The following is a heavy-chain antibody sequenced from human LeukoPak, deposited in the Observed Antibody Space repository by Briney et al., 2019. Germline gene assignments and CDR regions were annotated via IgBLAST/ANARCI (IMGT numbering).Heavy chain of an antibody. Sequence: GGSLRLSCAASGFTFSSYAMSWVRQAPGKGLEWVSAISGSGGSTYYADSVKGRFTISRDNSKNTLYLQMNSLRAEDTAVYYCAKDLDYGTNLGSFDPWGQGTLVTVSS. V-gene: IGHV3-23*01. D-gene: IGHD4-17*01. J-gene: IGHJ5*02. CDR1: GFTFSSYA. CDR2: ISGSGGST. CDR3: AKDLDYGTNLGSFDP.